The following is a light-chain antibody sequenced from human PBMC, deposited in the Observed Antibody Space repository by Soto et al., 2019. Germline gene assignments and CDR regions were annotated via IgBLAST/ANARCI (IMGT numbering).Light chain of an antibody. CDR3: CSYAGDYTFV. Sequence: QSVLTQPRPVSGSPGQSVTISCTGTSSDVGGYNYVSWYQQYPGKAPKVMIYDVKTRPSGVPDRFSGSKSGNTASLTISGLQAEDEADYYCCSYAGDYTFVFGTGTKLTVL. V-gene: IGLV2-11*01. CDR2: DVK. J-gene: IGLJ1*01. CDR1: SSDVGGYNY.